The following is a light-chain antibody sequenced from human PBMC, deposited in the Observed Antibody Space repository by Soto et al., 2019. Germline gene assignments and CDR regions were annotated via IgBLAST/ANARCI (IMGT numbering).Light chain of an antibody. J-gene: IGLJ3*02. Sequence: QSALTQPASVSGSPGQSITISCTGTSSDVGSYNLVSWYQQHPGKAPKLMIYEVSKRPSGVSNRFSGSKSGNTASLTFSGPQAEDEADYYCCSYAGSSTWVIGGGTKLTVL. CDR2: EVS. CDR3: CSYAGSSTWV. CDR1: SSDVGSYNL. V-gene: IGLV2-23*02.